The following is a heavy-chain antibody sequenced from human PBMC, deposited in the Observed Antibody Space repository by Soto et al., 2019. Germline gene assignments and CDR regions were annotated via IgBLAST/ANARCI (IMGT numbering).Heavy chain of an antibody. CDR2: MNPNSGNT. V-gene: IGHV1-8*01. J-gene: IGHJ6*02. CDR3: ASEGVRGMDV. D-gene: IGHD2-8*01. CDR1: GYTFTSYD. Sequence: QVQLVQSGAEVKKPGASVKVSCKASGYTFTSYDINWVRQATGKGLEWMGWMNPNSGNTGYAQKFQGRVTMSRNSTIRTAYMEMSSLSYEDTAVYYCASEGVRGMDVWGRGTTGTVSS.